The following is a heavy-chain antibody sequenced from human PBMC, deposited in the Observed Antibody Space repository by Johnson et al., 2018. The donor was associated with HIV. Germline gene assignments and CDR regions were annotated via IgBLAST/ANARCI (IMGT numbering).Heavy chain of an antibody. V-gene: IGHV3-20*04. J-gene: IGHJ3*02. Sequence: VQLVESGGGVVRPGGSLRLSCAASGFIFDQYGMSWVRQVPGKGLEWVSGIRWNGGITGYADSVKGRFTISRDNAENSLYLQMNSLRAEDTALSYCARDRRIMITFGADVFDIWGQGTMVTVSS. CDR2: IRWNGGIT. CDR3: ARDRRIMITFGADVFDI. CDR1: GFIFDQYG. D-gene: IGHD3-16*01.